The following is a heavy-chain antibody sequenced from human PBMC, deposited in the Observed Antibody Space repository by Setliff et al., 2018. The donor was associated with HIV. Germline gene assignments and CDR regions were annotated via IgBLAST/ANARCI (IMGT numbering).Heavy chain of an antibody. Sequence: SETLSLTCTVSGDSISSYYWSWIRQPPGKGLEWIGYIYTSGITDYNPSLKSRVTISGDTSKNQFSLKLSSVTAADTAVYYCARDRRGYYHGSGSCYMDVWGTGTTVPVSS. CDR2: IYTSGIT. D-gene: IGHD3-10*01. J-gene: IGHJ6*03. V-gene: IGHV4-4*08. CDR3: ARDRRGYYHGSGSCYMDV. CDR1: GDSISSYY.